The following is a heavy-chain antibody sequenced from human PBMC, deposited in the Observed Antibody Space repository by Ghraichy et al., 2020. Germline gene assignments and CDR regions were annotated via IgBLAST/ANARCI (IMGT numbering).Heavy chain of an antibody. V-gene: IGHV3-11*01. CDR2: ISSSGSTI. CDR1: GFTFSDYY. CDR3: ARLNMAVDYYYGMDV. Sequence: GESLNISCAASGFTFSDYYMSWIRQAPGKGLEWVSYISSSGSTIYYADSVKGRFTISRDNAKNSLYLQMNSLRAEDTAVYYCARLNMAVDYYYGMDVWGQGTTVTVSS. J-gene: IGHJ6*02. D-gene: IGHD2/OR15-2a*01.